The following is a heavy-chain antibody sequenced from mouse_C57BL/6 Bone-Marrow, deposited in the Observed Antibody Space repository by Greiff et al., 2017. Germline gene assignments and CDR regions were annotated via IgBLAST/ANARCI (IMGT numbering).Heavy chain of an antibody. Sequence: VQVVESGPELVKPGASVKLSCKASGYTFTSYDINWVKQRPGQGLEWIGWIYPRDGSTKYNEKFKGKVTLTVDTSSSTAYMELHSLTSEDSAVYFCARLEFDGSSGDWYFDVGGTGTTVTVSS. CDR2: IYPRDGST. D-gene: IGHD1-1*01. V-gene: IGHV1-85*01. J-gene: IGHJ1*03. CDR1: GYTFTSYD. CDR3: ARLEFDGSSGDWYFDV.